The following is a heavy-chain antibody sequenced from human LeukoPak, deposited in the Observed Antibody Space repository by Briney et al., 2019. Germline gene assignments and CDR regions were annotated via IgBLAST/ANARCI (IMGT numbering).Heavy chain of an antibody. J-gene: IGHJ6*03. CDR1: GGTFISYA. CDR3: SYGSGSFRYYYYYMDV. D-gene: IGHD3-10*01. Sequence: GASVKVSCKASGGTFISYAISWVRQAPGQGLEWMGGIIPIFGTANYAQKFQGRVTITADESTSTAYMELSSLRSEDTAVYYCSYGSGSFRYYYYYMDVWGKGTTVTISS. CDR2: IIPIFGTA. V-gene: IGHV1-69*13.